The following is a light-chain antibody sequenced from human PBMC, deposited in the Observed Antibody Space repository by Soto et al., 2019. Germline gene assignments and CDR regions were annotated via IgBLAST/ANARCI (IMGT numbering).Light chain of an antibody. Sequence: QSVLTQPPSASGSPGQSVTISCTGTSSDIGGYNYVSRYQQHPGKAPKLMMFEVSKRPSGVPDRFSGSKSGITASLTVSGLQAEDEADYYCSSYAGNNNYVFGTGTKLTVL. V-gene: IGLV2-8*01. CDR1: SSDIGGYNY. J-gene: IGLJ1*01. CDR3: SSYAGNNNYV. CDR2: EVS.